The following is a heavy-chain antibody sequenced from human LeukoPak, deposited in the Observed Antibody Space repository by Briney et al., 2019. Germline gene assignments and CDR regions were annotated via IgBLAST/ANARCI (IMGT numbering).Heavy chain of an antibody. CDR1: GFTFSSYA. D-gene: IGHD2-15*01. J-gene: IGHJ4*02. Sequence: GGSLRLSCGGSGFTFSSYAMICVRQAPGKGLEWVSAISGSGTDTFYANSVKGRFTISRDNPKNTLYLQMNSLRAEDTAVYYCAKGGGSSCYSPSDYWGQGTLVTVSS. V-gene: IGHV3-23*01. CDR3: AKGGGSSCYSPSDY. CDR2: ISGSGTDT.